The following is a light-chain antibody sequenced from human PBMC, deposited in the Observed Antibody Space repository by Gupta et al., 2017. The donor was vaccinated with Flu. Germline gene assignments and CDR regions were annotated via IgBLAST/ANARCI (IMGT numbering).Light chain of an antibody. J-gene: IGLJ2*01. CDR1: SGRIASNY. V-gene: IGLV6-57*01. Sequence: NFMLTQPHSVSESPGKTVTIYCPRSSGRIASNYVRWYQQRPGRYTTTVVYADHHRPSGVPARFSGSIDSSSNSASLTISGLKTEDEADYYCQSYDSSNVVFGGGTKLTVL. CDR2: ADH. CDR3: QSYDSSNVV.